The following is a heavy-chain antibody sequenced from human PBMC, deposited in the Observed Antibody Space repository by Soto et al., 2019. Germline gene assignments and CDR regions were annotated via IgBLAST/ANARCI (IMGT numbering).Heavy chain of an antibody. CDR1: GFTFSSYA. D-gene: IGHD2-2*01. Sequence: EVQLLESGGGLVQPGGSLRLSCAASGFTFSSYAMSWVRQGPGKGLEWVSALSGSGGSTYYADSVKGRFTISRDNSKNTLYLQMNSLRAEDTAVYYCAKDIVVVPAAMILTYYYYYGMDVWGQGTTVTVSS. V-gene: IGHV3-23*01. CDR3: AKDIVVVPAAMILTYYYYYGMDV. CDR2: LSGSGGST. J-gene: IGHJ6*02.